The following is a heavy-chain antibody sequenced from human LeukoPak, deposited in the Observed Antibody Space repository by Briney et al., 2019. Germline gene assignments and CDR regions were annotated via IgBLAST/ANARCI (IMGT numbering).Heavy chain of an antibody. CDR2: ISSSSSYI. CDR3: ARVTDMVRGVIIPAYYGMDV. J-gene: IGHJ6*02. D-gene: IGHD3-10*01. V-gene: IGHV3-21*01. CDR1: GFTFSSYS. Sequence: SGGSLRLSCAASGFTFSSYSMNWVRQAPGKGLEWVSSISSSSSYIYYADSVKGRFTISRDNAKNSLYLQMNSLRAEDTAVYYCARVTDMVRGVIIPAYYGMDVWGQGTTVTVSS.